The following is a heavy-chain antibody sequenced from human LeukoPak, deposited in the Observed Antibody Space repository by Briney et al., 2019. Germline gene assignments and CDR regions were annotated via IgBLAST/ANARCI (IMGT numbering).Heavy chain of an antibody. D-gene: IGHD6-13*01. J-gene: IGHJ1*01. CDR3: ARGSSSWYRGYFQH. Sequence: SQTLSLTCAISGDSVSSNSAAWNWIRQSPSRGLEWLGRTYYRSKWYNDYAVSVRSRLTINPDTSKNQFSLQLNSVTPEDTAVYYCARGSSSWYRGYFQHWGQGTLVTVSS. CDR2: TYYRSKWYN. CDR1: GDSVSSNSAA. V-gene: IGHV6-1*01.